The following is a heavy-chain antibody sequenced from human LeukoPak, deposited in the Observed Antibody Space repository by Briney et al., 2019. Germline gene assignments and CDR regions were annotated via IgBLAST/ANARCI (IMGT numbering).Heavy chain of an antibody. CDR2: IRSKAYGGTT. CDR1: GFTFGDYA. J-gene: IGHJ4*02. CDR3: TRGAVRYDSSGYAPLDY. Sequence: GGSLRLSCTASGFTFGDYAMSWVRQAPGKGLEWVGFIRSKAYGGTTEYAASVKGRFTISRDDSKSIAYLQMNSLKTEDTAVYYCTRGAVRYDSSGYAPLDYWGQGTLVTVSS. V-gene: IGHV3-49*04. D-gene: IGHD3-22*01.